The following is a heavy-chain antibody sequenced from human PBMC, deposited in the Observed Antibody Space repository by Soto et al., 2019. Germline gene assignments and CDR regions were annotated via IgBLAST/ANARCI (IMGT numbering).Heavy chain of an antibody. V-gene: IGHV3-73*01. CDR3: TRQTDAVQWLVVPTDYNFDY. D-gene: IGHD6-19*01. J-gene: IGHJ4*02. CDR1: GFTFGGSA. CDR2: IRSKTNSYAT. Sequence: PGGSLRLSCAASGFTFGGSAMHWVRQASGKGLEWVGHIRSKTNSYATAYAESVKGRFTISRDDSMNTAYLQMNSLKTEDTAVYFCTRQTDAVQWLVVPTDYNFDYWGQGTLGTVSS.